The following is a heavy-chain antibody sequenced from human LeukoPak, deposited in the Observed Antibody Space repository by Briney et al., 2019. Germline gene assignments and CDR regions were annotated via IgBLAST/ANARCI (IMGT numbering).Heavy chain of an antibody. CDR3: ARVELFGSQRGAFDL. D-gene: IGHD2-21*01. CDR1: GFTFSSYS. CDR2: ITTTFYT. Sequence: PGGSLRLSCAASGFTFSSYSFNWVRQVPGKGLEWVSSITTTFYTYYTDSVKGRFSTSRDNAKNSLYLQMNSLRDEDTALYYCARVELFGSQRGAFDLWGQGTMVTVSS. V-gene: IGHV3-21*01. J-gene: IGHJ3*01.